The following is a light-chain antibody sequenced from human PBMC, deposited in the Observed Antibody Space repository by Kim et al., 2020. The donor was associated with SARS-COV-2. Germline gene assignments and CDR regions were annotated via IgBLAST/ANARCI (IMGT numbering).Light chain of an antibody. CDR3: GTWDSSLSAVV. CDR1: SSNIGNNY. Sequence: GQKGTISGSGSSSNIGNNYLTWYQQLPGTAPKLLIYDINRRPSGIPDRFSGSKPGTSATLGITGLQTGDEADYYCGTWDSSLSAVVFGGGTQVTVL. J-gene: IGLJ2*01. CDR2: DIN. V-gene: IGLV1-51*01.